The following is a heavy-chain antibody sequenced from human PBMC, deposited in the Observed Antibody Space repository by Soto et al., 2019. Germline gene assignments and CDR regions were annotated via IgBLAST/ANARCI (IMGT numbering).Heavy chain of an antibody. CDR2: ISYDGSNK. V-gene: IGHV3-30*18. CDR1: GFTFSGYG. J-gene: IGHJ4*02. CDR3: EKAGNTVTMDS. Sequence: GGSLRLSGAASGFTFSGYGMPWVRQAPGKGLEWVEVISYDGSNKYYADYVKGRFTISRDNYKNTLYMQMKSLRAEETAVYYCEKAGNTVTMDSWGQGTLVTVSS. D-gene: IGHD4-17*01.